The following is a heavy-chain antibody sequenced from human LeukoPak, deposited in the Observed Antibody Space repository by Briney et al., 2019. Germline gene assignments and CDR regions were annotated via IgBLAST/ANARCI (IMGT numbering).Heavy chain of an antibody. D-gene: IGHD5-18*01. CDR3: AKDGDKDTAMAFDY. Sequence: GSSPRLSCAASGFTFSSYGMHWVRQAPGKGLEWVAVISYDGSNKYYADSVKGRFTISRDNSKNTLYLQMNSLRAQDTAVYYCAKDGDKDTAMAFDYWGQGTLVTVSS. CDR2: ISYDGSNK. J-gene: IGHJ4*02. V-gene: IGHV3-30*18. CDR1: GFTFSSYG.